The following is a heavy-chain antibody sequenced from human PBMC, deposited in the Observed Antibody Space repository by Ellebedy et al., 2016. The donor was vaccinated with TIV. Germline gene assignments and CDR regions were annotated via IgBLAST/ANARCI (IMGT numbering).Heavy chain of an antibody. J-gene: IGHJ6*02. D-gene: IGHD6-13*01. Sequence: MPGGSLRLSCTVSGGSISSSSYYWGWIRQPPGKGLEWIGSIYYSGSTYYNPSLKSRVTISVDTSKNQFSLKLSSVTAADTAVYYCARDLLWYSSSWPYYYYGMDVWGQGTTVTVSS. CDR2: IYYSGST. V-gene: IGHV4-39*02. CDR3: ARDLLWYSSSWPYYYYGMDV. CDR1: GGSISSSSYY.